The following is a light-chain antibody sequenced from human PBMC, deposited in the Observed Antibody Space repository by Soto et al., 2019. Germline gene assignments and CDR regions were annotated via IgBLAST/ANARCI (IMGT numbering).Light chain of an antibody. CDR2: DAS. CDR3: QQRSNWPLLT. J-gene: IGKJ5*01. Sequence: EIVLTQSPATLSLSPGERATLSCRASQSVSSYLAWYQQKPGQAPRLLIYDASNRATGIPARFSGGGSGTDFTLTISILEPEDFAVYYCQQRSNWPLLTFGQGTRLEIK. CDR1: QSVSSY. V-gene: IGKV3-11*01.